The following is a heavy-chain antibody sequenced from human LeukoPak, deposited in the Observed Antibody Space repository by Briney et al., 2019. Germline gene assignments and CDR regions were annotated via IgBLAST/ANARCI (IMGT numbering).Heavy chain of an antibody. CDR2: IVVGSGNT. V-gene: IGHV1-58*01. J-gene: IGHJ5*02. Sequence: SAKVSFKASGFTFTSSAVQWVRQARGQRLEWIGWIVVGSGNTNYAQKFQERVTITRDMSTSTAYMELSSLRSEDTAVYYCAADLFPIENDYGDYTLPTWGQGTLVTVSS. CDR3: AADLFPIENDYGDYTLPT. CDR1: GFTFTSSA. D-gene: IGHD4-17*01.